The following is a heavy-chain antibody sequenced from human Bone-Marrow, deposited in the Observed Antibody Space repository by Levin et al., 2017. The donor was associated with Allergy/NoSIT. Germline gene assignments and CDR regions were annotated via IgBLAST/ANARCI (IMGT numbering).Heavy chain of an antibody. J-gene: IGHJ5*02. V-gene: IGHV3-21*01. CDR2: ITSSSSYI. Sequence: GGSLILSCAASGFTFSIYSMNWVRQAPGKGLNWVSSITSSSSYIYYADSVKGRFTITRDNAKNSLYLQMSSLRVEDTAVYYCARGLEYSGLPWGQGTLVTVSS. D-gene: IGHD5-12*01. CDR1: GFTFSIYS. CDR3: ARGLEYSGLP.